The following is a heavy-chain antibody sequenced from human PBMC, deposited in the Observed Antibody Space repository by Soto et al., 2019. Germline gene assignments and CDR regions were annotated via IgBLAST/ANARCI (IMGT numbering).Heavy chain of an antibody. CDR2: IWYDGSNK. D-gene: IGHD1-7*01. CDR1: GSTFSGYS. V-gene: IGHV3-33*08. Sequence: HPGVSLRLSCVAFGSTFSGYSMNWVRQAPGRGLEWVAVIWYDGSNKYYADSVKGRFTISRDNSKNMLYLQMDSLRAEDTAVYYCARDGIGGTVFRGFCAYWGQGTLVTVSS. J-gene: IGHJ4*02. CDR3: ARDGIGGTVFRGFCAY.